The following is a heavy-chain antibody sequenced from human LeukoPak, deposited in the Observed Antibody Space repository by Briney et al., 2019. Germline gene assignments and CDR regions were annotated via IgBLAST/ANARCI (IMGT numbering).Heavy chain of an antibody. V-gene: IGHV3-48*01. CDR3: AKGASYYDTEIDY. J-gene: IGHJ4*02. CDR1: GFIFSTYS. CDR2: ISRSSTTI. D-gene: IGHD3-22*01. Sequence: PGGSLRLSCAASGFIFSTYSMNWVRQAPGKGLEWVSYISRSSTTIYYTDSVKGRFTISRDNAKNSLYLQMNSLRAEDTAVYYCAKGASYYDTEIDYWGQGTLVTVSS.